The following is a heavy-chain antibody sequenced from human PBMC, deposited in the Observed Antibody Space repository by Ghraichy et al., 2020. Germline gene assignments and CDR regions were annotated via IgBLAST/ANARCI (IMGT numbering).Heavy chain of an antibody. V-gene: IGHV3-74*01. CDR3: TLVKYHDSRGPYGMDV. CDR2: INSDGTST. J-gene: IGHJ6*02. Sequence: GSLRLSCAASGFAFTGYWMHWVRQAPGEGLVWISYINSDGTSTSYADSVKGRFNISRDNAKNTLYLQMSSLRAADTAVYYCTLVKYHDSRGPYGMDVWGQGTTVIVSS. D-gene: IGHD4-11*01. CDR1: GFAFTGYW.